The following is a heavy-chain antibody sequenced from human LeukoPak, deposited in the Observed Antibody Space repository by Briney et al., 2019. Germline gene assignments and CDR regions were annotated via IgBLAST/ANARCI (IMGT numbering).Heavy chain of an antibody. J-gene: IGHJ6*04. CDR3: ASLLSKLRFLEWSPWVVMDV. V-gene: IGHV1-2*02. D-gene: IGHD3-3*01. CDR2: INPNSGGT. Sequence: GASVKVSCKASGYTFTGYYMHWVRQAPGQGLEWMGWINPNSGGTNYAQKFQGRVTMTRDTSISTAYMELSGLRSDDTAVYYCASLLSKLRFLEWSPWVVMDVWGKGTTVTVSS. CDR1: GYTFTGYY.